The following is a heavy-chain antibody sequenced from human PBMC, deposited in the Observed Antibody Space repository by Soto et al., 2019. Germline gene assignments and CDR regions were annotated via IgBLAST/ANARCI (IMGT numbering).Heavy chain of an antibody. J-gene: IGHJ4*02. CDR1: GYTFTSYY. Sequence: GASVKVSCKASGYTFTSYYMHWVRQAPGQGLEWMGIINPSGGSTSYAQKFQGRVTMTRDTSTSTVYMELSSLRSEDTAVYYCGSYDYRDPKVFYYWGQGTLVTVSS. CDR3: GSYDYRDPKVFYY. V-gene: IGHV1-46*01. CDR2: INPSGGST. D-gene: IGHD5-12*01.